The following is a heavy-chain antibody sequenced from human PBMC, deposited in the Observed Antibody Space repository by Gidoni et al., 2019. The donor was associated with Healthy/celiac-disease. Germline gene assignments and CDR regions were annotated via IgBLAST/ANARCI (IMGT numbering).Heavy chain of an antibody. D-gene: IGHD1-26*01. V-gene: IGHV1-46*01. CDR3: ARSRDFYSGSYLFDI. J-gene: IGHJ3*02. Sequence: QVQLVQSGAEVKKPGASVKVSCKASGYTFTSYYMHWVRQAPGQGLEWMGISNPSGGSTSYAQKFQGRVTMTRDTSTSTVYMELSSLRSEDTAVYYCARSRDFYSGSYLFDIWGQGTMVTVSS. CDR2: SNPSGGST. CDR1: GYTFTSYY.